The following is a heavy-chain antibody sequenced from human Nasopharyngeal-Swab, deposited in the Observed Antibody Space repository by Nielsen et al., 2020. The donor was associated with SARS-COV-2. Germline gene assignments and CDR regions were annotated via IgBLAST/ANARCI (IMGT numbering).Heavy chain of an antibody. D-gene: IGHD6-13*01. V-gene: IGHV4-31*03. CDR3: ARDLRSSSWEAFSL. CDR1: GGSISSGGYY. Sequence: SETLSLTCTVSGGSISSGGYYWSWIRQHPGKGLEWIGYIYYSGSTYYNPSLKSRVTISVDTSKNQFSLKLSSVTAADTAVYYCARDLRSSSWEAFSLWGQGTMVTVSS. J-gene: IGHJ3*01. CDR2: IYYSGST.